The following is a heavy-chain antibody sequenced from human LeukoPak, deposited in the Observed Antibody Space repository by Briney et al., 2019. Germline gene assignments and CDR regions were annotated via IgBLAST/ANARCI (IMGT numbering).Heavy chain of an antibody. Sequence: SETLSLTCTVSGGSIRNYYWSWIRGPPGRGLEWIGYIYYSGSTNYNPSLKSRVTISVDTSKNQFSLKLSSVTAADTAVYYCARVLPTRVGRGAFNYWGQGTLVTVSS. CDR1: GGSIRNYY. J-gene: IGHJ4*02. V-gene: IGHV4-59*01. CDR3: ARVLPTRVGRGAFNY. D-gene: IGHD1-26*01. CDR2: IYYSGST.